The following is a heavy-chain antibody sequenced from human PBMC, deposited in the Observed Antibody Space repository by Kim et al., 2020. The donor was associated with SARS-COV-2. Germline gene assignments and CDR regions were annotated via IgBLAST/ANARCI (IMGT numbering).Heavy chain of an antibody. CDR2: IYYSGST. D-gene: IGHD2-21*02. V-gene: IGHV4-61*01. Sequence: SETLSLTCTVSGGSVSSGSYYWSWIRQPPGKGLEWIGYIYYSGSTNYNPSLKSRVTISVDTSKNQFSLKLSSVTAADTAVYYCASENSRNTARYFDYWG. CDR1: GGSVSSGSYY. J-gene: IGHJ4*01. CDR3: ASENSRNTARYFDY.